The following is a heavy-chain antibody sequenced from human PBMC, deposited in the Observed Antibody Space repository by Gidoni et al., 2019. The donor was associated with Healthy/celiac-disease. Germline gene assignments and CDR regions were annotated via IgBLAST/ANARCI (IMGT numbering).Heavy chain of an antibody. CDR1: GFTLSSYS. CDR2: ISSSSTYI. J-gene: IGHJ4*02. V-gene: IGHV3-21*01. Sequence: EVPLVESGGGLVKPGVSLRLSCAASGFTLSSYSMNWVRQAPGKGVEWVSSISSSSTYIYYADSVKGRFTISRDNAKNSLYLQMNSLRAEDTAVYYCARGLSGTYYFPYYFDYWGQGTLVTVSS. D-gene: IGHD1-26*01. CDR3: ARGLSGTYYFPYYFDY.